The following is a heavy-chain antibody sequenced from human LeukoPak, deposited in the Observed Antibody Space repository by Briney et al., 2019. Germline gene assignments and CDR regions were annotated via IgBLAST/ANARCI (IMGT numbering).Heavy chain of an antibody. V-gene: IGHV3-21*01. Sequence: GGSLRLSCAASGFTFSSYSMNWVRQAPGKGLEWVSSISSSSSYIYYADSVKGRFTISRDNAKNSLYLQMNSLRAEDTAVYYCARDLYSGSYYSLYCYYYGMDVWGQGTTVTVSS. J-gene: IGHJ6*02. D-gene: IGHD1-26*01. CDR3: ARDLYSGSYYSLYCYYYGMDV. CDR2: ISSSSSYI. CDR1: GFTFSSYS.